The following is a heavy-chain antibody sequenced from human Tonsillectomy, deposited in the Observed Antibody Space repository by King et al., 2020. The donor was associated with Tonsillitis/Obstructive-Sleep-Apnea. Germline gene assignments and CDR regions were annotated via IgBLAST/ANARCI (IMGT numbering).Heavy chain of an antibody. D-gene: IGHD3-3*01. V-gene: IGHV1-46*01. J-gene: IGHJ6*03. CDR3: ARDQEGGITIFGVVTNYYMDV. Sequence: QLVQSGAEVKKPGASLKVSCKASGYTFTSYYIHWVRQAPGQGLEWMGIINPSGGSTSYAQKFQGRVTMTRDTSTSTVYMELSSLRSEDTALYYCARDQEGGITIFGVVTNYYMDVWGKGTTVTVSS. CDR1: GYTFTSYY. CDR2: INPSGGST.